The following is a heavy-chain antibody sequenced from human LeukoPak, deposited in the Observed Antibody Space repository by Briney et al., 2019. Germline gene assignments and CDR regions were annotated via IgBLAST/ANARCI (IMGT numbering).Heavy chain of an antibody. Sequence: GGSLRLSCAASGFTFSSYSMNWVRQAPGKGLEWVSAVSGSGGSTYYADSVKGRFTISRDNSKNTLYLQMNSLRVEDTAVYYCAKEGQWLQPFDYWGQGTLVTVSS. CDR1: GFTFSSYS. J-gene: IGHJ4*02. D-gene: IGHD5-12*01. V-gene: IGHV3-23*01. CDR2: VSGSGGST. CDR3: AKEGQWLQPFDY.